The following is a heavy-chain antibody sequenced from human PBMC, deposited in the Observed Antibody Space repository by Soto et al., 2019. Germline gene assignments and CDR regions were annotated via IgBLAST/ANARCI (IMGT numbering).Heavy chain of an antibody. CDR3: AKSFSSTGSYYYYGMDV. J-gene: IGHJ6*02. Sequence: QVQLVESGGGVVQPGRSLRLSCAASGFTFSSYGMHWVRQAPGKGLEWVAVISYDGSNKYYADSVKGRFTISRDNSKHTLYLQMNSLRAEDTAVYYCAKSFSSTGSYYYYGMDVWGQGTTVTVSS. D-gene: IGHD4-17*01. CDR2: ISYDGSNK. V-gene: IGHV3-30*18. CDR1: GFTFSSYG.